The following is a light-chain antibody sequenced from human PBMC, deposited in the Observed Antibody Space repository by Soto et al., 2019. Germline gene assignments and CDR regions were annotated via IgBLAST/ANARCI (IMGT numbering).Light chain of an antibody. CDR2: QTS. V-gene: IGKV3D-11*03. CDR3: QEFASN. J-gene: IGKJ4*01. Sequence: EIVLTQSPATLSSSPGDRVTLSCRASQYINTRLAWYQHRPGQAPRLLIYQTSIRAAGIPARFSASGSGTDFILTINRLEPEDFAVYYCQEFASNFGGGTKVDIK. CDR1: QYINTR.